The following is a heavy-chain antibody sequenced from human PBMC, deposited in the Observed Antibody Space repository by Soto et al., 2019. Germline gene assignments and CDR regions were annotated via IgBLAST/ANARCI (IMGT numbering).Heavy chain of an antibody. J-gene: IGHJ5*02. CDR3: AKVASGSYDWFDP. CDR2: VNPDGSTT. CDR1: KFSFSGYW. Sequence: EVQLVESGGDLVQPGGSLRLSCAASKFSFSGYWMHWVRQAPGKGLMWVSRVNPDGSTTTYADSVKGRFTISRDNAKNTVFLQMNSLRADDTAVYYCAKVASGSYDWFDPWGQGTLVTVSS. D-gene: IGHD1-26*01. V-gene: IGHV3-74*01.